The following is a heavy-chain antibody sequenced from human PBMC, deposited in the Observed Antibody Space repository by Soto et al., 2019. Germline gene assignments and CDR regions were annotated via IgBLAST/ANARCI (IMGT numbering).Heavy chain of an antibody. CDR2: VYPGDSDT. Sequence: GESLKISCEGSGYSFTTYWIGWVRQMPGKGLEWMGFVYPGDSDTRYSPSFQGQVTISVDKSTSIVYLQWSSLKASDTSMYYCARSRRDDSTGYYFDYWGQGTLVTVSS. CDR1: GYSFTTYW. D-gene: IGHD3-22*01. CDR3: ARSRRDDSTGYYFDY. V-gene: IGHV5-51*01. J-gene: IGHJ4*02.